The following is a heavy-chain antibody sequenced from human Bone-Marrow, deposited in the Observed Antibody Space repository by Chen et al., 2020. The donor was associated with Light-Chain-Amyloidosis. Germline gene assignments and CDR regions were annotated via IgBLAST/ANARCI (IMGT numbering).Heavy chain of an antibody. CDR1: GFTFSNHW. Sequence: EAQLVESGGGLVQPGGSLRLSCAASGFTFSNHWMSWVRQAPGKGLEWVANIEQDGSEKYFVDSVRGRFIISRDNTKTSLYLQMTSLRAEDTAVYYCARWVYNSGWYWLDSWGQGTLVTVSS. D-gene: IGHD6-19*01. J-gene: IGHJ5*01. CDR2: IEQDGSEK. CDR3: ARWVYNSGWYWLDS. V-gene: IGHV3-7*01.